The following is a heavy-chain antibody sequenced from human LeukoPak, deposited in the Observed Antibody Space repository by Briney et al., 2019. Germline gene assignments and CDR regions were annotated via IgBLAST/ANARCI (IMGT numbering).Heavy chain of an antibody. CDR1: GFTFSSYA. CDR3: ARGTRGFDY. CDR2: ISSNGGST. Sequence: GGSLRLSCAASGFTFSSYAMHWVRQAPGKGLEYVSAISSNGGSTYYANSVKGRFTISRDNSKNTLHLQMGSLRAEDMAVYYCARGTRGFDYWGRGTLVTVSS. J-gene: IGHJ4*02. D-gene: IGHD3-10*01. V-gene: IGHV3-64*01.